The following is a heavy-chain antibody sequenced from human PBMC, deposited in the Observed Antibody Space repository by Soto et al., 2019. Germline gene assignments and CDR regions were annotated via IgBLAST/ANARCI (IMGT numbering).Heavy chain of an antibody. D-gene: IGHD3-10*01. CDR2: VYYSGSS. V-gene: IGHV4-59*01. CDR1: RDPITSYY. Sequence: QVQLQESGPGLVKASETLSLTCNVSRDPITSYYFNWIRQAPGKGLEWLGYVYYSGSSSYSPSLKSRVSMSLDTSKSLVYLTLTSVTAADTAVYYCATSHRRGRTPLFSFDMWGQGTMVAVSS. J-gene: IGHJ3*02. CDR3: ATSHRRGRTPLFSFDM.